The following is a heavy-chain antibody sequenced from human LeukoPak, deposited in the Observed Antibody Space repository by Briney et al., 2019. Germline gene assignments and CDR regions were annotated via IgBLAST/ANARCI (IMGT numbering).Heavy chain of an antibody. V-gene: IGHV4-59*01. CDR2: IYYSGST. CDR1: GGSISSYY. J-gene: IGHJ4*02. Sequence: PSESLSLTCTVSGGSISSYYWSWIRQPPGKGLEWIGYIYYSGSTNYNPSLKSRVTISIDTSKNQFSLNLSSVTAADTAVYYCATASTVTRVDYWGQGTLVTVSS. CDR3: ATASTVTRVDY. D-gene: IGHD4-17*01.